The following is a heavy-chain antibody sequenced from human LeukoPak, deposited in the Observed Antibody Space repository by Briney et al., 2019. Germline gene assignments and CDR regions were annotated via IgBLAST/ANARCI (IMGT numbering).Heavy chain of an antibody. J-gene: IGHJ6*04. Sequence: PGGSLRLSCAASGFTFSSYAMHWVRQAPGKGLEGVAVISYDGSNKYYADSVKGRFTISRDNSKNTLYLQMNSLRAEDTAVYYCAGGYCSGGSCYTLHYYYGMDVWGKGTTVTVSS. CDR2: ISYDGSNK. CDR3: AGGYCSGGSCYTLHYYYGMDV. V-gene: IGHV3-30*04. CDR1: GFTFSSYA. D-gene: IGHD2-15*01.